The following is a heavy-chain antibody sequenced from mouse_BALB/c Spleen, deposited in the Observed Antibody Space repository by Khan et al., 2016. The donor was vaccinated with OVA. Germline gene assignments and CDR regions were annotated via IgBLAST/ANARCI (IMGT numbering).Heavy chain of an antibody. V-gene: IGHV1-20*02. CDR1: GYSFTGYF. CDR2: IIPHIGET. D-gene: IGHD1-1*01. J-gene: IGHJ2*01. CDR3: ARKNGSDFDY. Sequence: MQLEESGPELVKPGASVKISCKASGYSFTGYFMNWVMQSHGKSLEWIGRIIPHIGETFYNPKLKGKVTLTVDESSSTAHMELRSLASEDTAVYYCARKNGSDFDYWGQGTTVTVSS.